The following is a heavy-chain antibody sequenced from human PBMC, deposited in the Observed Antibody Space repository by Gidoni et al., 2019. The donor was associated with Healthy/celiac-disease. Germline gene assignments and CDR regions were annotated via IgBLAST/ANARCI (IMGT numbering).Heavy chain of an antibody. J-gene: IGHJ4*02. CDR1: GGTFSSYA. CDR2: IIPIFGTA. CDR3: ATIMVRGVIINDY. V-gene: IGHV1-69*01. Sequence: VQLAQPGAEVKKPGSSVKVSCKASGGTFSSYAISWVRQAPGQGLEWMGGIIPIFGTANYAQKFQGRVTITADESTSTAYMELSSLRAEDTAVYYCATIMVRGVIINDYWGQGTLVTVSS. D-gene: IGHD3-10*01.